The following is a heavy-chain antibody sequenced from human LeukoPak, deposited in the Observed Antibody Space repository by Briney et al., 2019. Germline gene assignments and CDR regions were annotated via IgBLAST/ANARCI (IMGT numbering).Heavy chain of an antibody. D-gene: IGHD6-19*01. CDR2: ISSSGSTI. J-gene: IGHJ4*02. Sequence: GGSLRLSFAASGFTFSDYYMSWIRQAPGKGLEWVSYISSSGSTIYYADSVKGRFTISRDNAKSSLYLQMNSLRAEDTAVYYCARDADSVAVYFDYWGQGTLVTVSS. CDR3: ARDADSVAVYFDY. CDR1: GFTFSDYY. V-gene: IGHV3-11*01.